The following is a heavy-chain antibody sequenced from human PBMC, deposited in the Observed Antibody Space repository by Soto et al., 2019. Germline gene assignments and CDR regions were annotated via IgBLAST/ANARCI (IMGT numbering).Heavy chain of an antibody. Sequence: QVQLVESGGGVVQPGRSLRLSCVASGFTSSSYFMHWVRQAPGKGQEWVALISYDGSNKHYADSVKGRFTISRDNSKNTLYLQMNRRRGDDTAVYSCARGDPYYGMDVWGQGTTVTVSS. V-gene: IGHV3-30*04. CDR1: GFTSSSYF. J-gene: IGHJ6*02. CDR2: ISYDGSNK. CDR3: ARGDPYYGMDV.